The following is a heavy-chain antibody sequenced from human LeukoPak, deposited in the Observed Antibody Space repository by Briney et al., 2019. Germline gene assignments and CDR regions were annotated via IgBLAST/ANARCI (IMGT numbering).Heavy chain of an antibody. V-gene: IGHV3-11*04. Sequence: PGGSLRLSCADSEFTIRDHYVSWIRQAPGKGLEWVSYISGSGSTIYYGDSVKGRFTISRDDAKKSVYLQMNSLRAEDTAVYYCARVSVGGTYFAGYYYYGMDVWGQGTTVTVSS. CDR3: ARVSVGGTYFAGYYYYGMDV. J-gene: IGHJ6*02. CDR2: ISGSGSTI. CDR1: EFTIRDHY. D-gene: IGHD1-26*01.